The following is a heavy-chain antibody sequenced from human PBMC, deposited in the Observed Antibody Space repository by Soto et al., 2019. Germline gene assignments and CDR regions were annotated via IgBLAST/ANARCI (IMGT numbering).Heavy chain of an antibody. V-gene: IGHV3-48*01. Sequence: EVQLVESGGGLVQPGGSLRLSCAASGFTFSSYSMNWVRQAPGKGLEWVSYISSSSSTIYYTDSVKGRFTISRDNAKNSLYLQMNRLRAEDTAVYYRAREGGDLNWFDPWGQGTLVTVSS. CDR2: ISSSSSTI. D-gene: IGHD4-17*01. J-gene: IGHJ5*02. CDR3: AREGGDLNWFDP. CDR1: GFTFSSYS.